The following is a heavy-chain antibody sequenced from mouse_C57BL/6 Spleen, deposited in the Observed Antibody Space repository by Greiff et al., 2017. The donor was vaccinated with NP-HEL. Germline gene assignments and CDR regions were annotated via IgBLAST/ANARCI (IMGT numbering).Heavy chain of an antibody. D-gene: IGHD4-1*01. CDR3: ARPELGYYAMDY. CDR1: GCSITSGYY. V-gene: IGHV3-6*01. Sequence: EVKLQESGPGLVKPSQSLSLTCSVTGCSITSGYYWNWIRQFPGNKLEWMGYISYDGSNNYNPSLKNRISITRDTSKNQFFLKLNSVTTEDTATYYCARPELGYYAMDYWGQGTSVTVSS. CDR2: ISYDGSN. J-gene: IGHJ4*01.